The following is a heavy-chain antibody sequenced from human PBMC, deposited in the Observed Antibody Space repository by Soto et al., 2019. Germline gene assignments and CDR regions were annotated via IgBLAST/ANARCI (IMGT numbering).Heavy chain of an antibody. V-gene: IGHV4-31*03. CDR2: IYYSGST. D-gene: IGHD3-9*01. CDR1: GGSISSGGYY. Sequence: QVQLQESGPGLVKPSQTLSLTCTVSGGSISSGGYYWSWIRQHPGKGLEWIGYIYYSGSTYYNPSLKSRVTISVDTSKNQFSLKLSSVTAADTAVYYCATIRYVDWFQNWFDPWGQGTLVTVSS. J-gene: IGHJ5*02. CDR3: ATIRYVDWFQNWFDP.